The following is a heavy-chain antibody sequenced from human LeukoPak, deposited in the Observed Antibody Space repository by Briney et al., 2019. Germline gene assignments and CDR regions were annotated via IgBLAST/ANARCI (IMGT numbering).Heavy chain of an antibody. CDR1: GFSFSAYT. J-gene: IGHJ4*02. V-gene: IGHV3-21*01. CDR2: ISRSSSHI. Sequence: GGSLRLSCAASGFSFSAYTMNWVRQAPGKGLEWVSSISRSSSHILYADSVKGRFTIPRDNTENSLYLQMNNLRAEDTAVYYCVVQSSGVVYWGQGTLVTVSS. D-gene: IGHD6-19*01. CDR3: VVQSSGVVY.